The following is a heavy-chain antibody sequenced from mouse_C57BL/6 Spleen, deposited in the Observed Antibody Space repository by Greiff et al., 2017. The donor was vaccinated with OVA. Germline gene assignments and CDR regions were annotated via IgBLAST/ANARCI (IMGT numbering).Heavy chain of an antibody. J-gene: IGHJ1*03. CDR2: IYPGDGDT. V-gene: IGHV1-80*01. D-gene: IGHD1-1*01. Sequence: VQLQQSGAELVKPGASVKISCKASGYAFSSYWMNWVKQRPGKGLEWIGQIYPGDGDTNYNGKFKGKATLTADKSSSTAYMQLSSLTSEDSAVYICARSSMTTVVAREYFDVGGTGTTVTVSS. CDR1: GYAFSSYW. CDR3: ARSSMTTVVAREYFDV.